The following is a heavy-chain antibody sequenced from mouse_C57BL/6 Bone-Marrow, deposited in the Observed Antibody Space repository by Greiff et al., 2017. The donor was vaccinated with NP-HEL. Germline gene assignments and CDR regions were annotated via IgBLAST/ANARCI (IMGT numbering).Heavy chain of an antibody. D-gene: IGHD2-5*01. Sequence: EVQLVESGPGLVKPSQSLSLTCSVTGYSITSGYYWNWIRQFPGNKLEWMGYISYDGSNNYNPSLKNRISITRDTSKNQFFLKLNSVTTEDTATYYCARGSKYYFDYWGQGTTLTVSS. CDR3: ARGSKYYFDY. CDR1: GYSITSGYY. J-gene: IGHJ2*01. V-gene: IGHV3-6*01. CDR2: ISYDGSN.